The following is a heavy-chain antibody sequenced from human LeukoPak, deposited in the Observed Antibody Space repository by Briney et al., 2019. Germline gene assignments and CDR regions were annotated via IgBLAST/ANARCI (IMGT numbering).Heavy chain of an antibody. CDR2: IYYSGST. V-gene: IGHV4-31*03. CDR1: GGSISSGGYY. J-gene: IGHJ6*03. D-gene: IGHD6-6*01. CDR3: AREVRIAARLRDNYYYYMDV. Sequence: KSSQTLSLTCTASGGSISSGGYYWSWISPHPGKGLEWTGYIYYSGSTYYNPSLNSRVTISVDTSKNQFSLKLSSVTAADTAVYYCAREVRIAARLRDNYYYYMDVWGKGTTVTVSS.